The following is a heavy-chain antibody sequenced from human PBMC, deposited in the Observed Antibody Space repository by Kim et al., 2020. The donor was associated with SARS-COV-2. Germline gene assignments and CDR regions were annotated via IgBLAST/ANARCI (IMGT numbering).Heavy chain of an antibody. Sequence: GESLKISCKASGYTFTTYWIAWVRQMPGKGLEWMGIIYPRDSNTIYSPSFQGQVVISADKSITTAYLQWSSLKASDTAIYYCATQYSSVVYYFAYWGQGT. J-gene: IGHJ4*02. CDR2: IYPRDSNT. D-gene: IGHD3-22*01. CDR1: GYTFTTYW. CDR3: ATQYSSVVYYFAY. V-gene: IGHV5-51*01.